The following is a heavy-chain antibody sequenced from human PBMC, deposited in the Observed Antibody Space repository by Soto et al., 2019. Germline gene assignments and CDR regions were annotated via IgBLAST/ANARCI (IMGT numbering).Heavy chain of an antibody. CDR2: IKEDGSEK. D-gene: IGHD2-2*01. CDR3: ARDLGAPGRGSAVGYYYHYGMEV. J-gene: IGHJ6*02. Sequence: EVQLVESGGGLVQPGGSLRLSCAASEFTFSSYWMNWVRQAPGKGLEWVANIKEDGSEKYYVDSVKGRFTISRDNAKNSLYLQMNSLRGEDTAVYYCARDLGAPGRGSAVGYYYHYGMEVWGQGTTVTVSS. CDR1: EFTFSSYW. V-gene: IGHV3-7*05.